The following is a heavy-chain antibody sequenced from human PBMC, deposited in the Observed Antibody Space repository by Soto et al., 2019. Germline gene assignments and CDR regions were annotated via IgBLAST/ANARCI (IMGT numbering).Heavy chain of an antibody. CDR1: GFTFSSYA. J-gene: IGHJ4*02. D-gene: IGHD2-2*01. CDR2: IDSSGASV. CDR3: AKIVASATDY. Sequence: EVQLLESGGGLVQPGGSLRLSCAASGFTFSSYAMSWVRQAPGKGLEWVSSIDSSGASVYYADSVRGRFSTSRDNSKNTLYLQINSLRAEDTAVYYCAKIVASATDYWGQGSPVTVSS. V-gene: IGHV3-23*01.